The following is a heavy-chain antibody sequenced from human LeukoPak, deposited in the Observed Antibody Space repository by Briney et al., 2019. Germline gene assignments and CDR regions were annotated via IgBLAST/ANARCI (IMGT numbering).Heavy chain of an antibody. CDR2: INHSGST. D-gene: IGHD3-22*01. Sequence: SETLSLTCTVSGGSISSSIYYWGWIRQPPGKGLEWIGEINHSGSTNYNPSLKSRVTISVDTSKNQFSLKLSSVTAADTAVYYCARGRSAYYYDSSGYFWGQGTLVTVSS. CDR3: ARGRSAYYYDSSGYF. CDR1: GGSISSSIYY. V-gene: IGHV4-39*07. J-gene: IGHJ4*02.